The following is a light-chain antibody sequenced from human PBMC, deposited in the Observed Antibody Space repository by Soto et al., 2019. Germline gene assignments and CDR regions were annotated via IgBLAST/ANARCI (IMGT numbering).Light chain of an antibody. Sequence: QSALTQPASVSGSPGQSITISCTGTSSDVGNYNYVSWYQETPGKAPRLIIYQVTNRPSGVSNRFSGSKSGNTASLTISGLQADDEAEYYCTSVSTGSSYVIFGGGTKVTVL. CDR2: QVT. CDR3: TSVSTGSSYVI. V-gene: IGLV2-14*01. J-gene: IGLJ2*01. CDR1: SSDVGNYNY.